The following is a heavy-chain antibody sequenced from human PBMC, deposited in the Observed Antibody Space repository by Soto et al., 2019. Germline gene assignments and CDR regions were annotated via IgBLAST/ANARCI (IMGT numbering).Heavy chain of an antibody. CDR3: ASLVVTAHNGFGP. D-gene: IGHD2-21*02. Sequence: QVQLQESGPGLVKPSETLTLTCTVSGGSIISGDYDWSRLRQPPGKGLEWIGYTYYSGSTYYTPSLQSRVTISVDASKNQVSVKLSSVTAADTAVYYCASLVVTAHNGFGPWGQGTLVTVSS. J-gene: IGHJ5*02. CDR2: TYYSGST. V-gene: IGHV4-30-4*01. CDR1: GGSIISGDYD.